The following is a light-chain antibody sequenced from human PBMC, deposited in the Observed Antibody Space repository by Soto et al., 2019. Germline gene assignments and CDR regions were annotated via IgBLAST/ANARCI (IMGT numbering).Light chain of an antibody. J-gene: IGKJ1*01. V-gene: IGKV1-5*01. CDR3: QQYNTYPWT. Sequence: IQVTKSPFTLSASVGDRVTVTCRASQSISSWLAWYQQKPGRAPKLLIYDASTLESGVPSRFSGSGSGTEFTLTISRLQPDDFATYYCQQYNTYPWTFGQGTKVDIK. CDR1: QSISSW. CDR2: DAS.